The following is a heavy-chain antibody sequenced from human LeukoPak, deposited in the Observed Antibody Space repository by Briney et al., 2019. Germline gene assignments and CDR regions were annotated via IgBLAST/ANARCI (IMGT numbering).Heavy chain of an antibody. CDR3: ARDQATVATPWWDH. D-gene: IGHD4-23*01. V-gene: IGHV1-2*02. Sequence: VASVKVSCKASGYTFTGYYMHWVRQAPGQGLEWMGWINANSGGINYGQKFQGRVTMTRDSSISTAYMELSRLRSDDTAVYFCARDQATVATPWWDHWGQGTLVTVSS. J-gene: IGHJ4*02. CDR2: INANSGGI. CDR1: GYTFTGYY.